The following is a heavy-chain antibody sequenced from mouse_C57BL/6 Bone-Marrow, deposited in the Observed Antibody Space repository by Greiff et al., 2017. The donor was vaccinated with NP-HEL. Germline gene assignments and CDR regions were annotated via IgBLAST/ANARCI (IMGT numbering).Heavy chain of an antibody. CDR3: ASIYYYGSSYAMDY. V-gene: IGHV1-75*01. CDR2: IFPGSGST. D-gene: IGHD1-1*01. J-gene: IGHJ4*01. CDR1: GYTFTDYY. Sequence: QVQLKESGPELVKPGASVKISCKASGYTFTDYYINWVKQRPGQGLEWIGWIFPGSGSTYYNEKFKGKATLTVDKSSSTAYMLLSSLTSEDSAVYFCASIYYYGSSYAMDYWGQGTSVTVSS.